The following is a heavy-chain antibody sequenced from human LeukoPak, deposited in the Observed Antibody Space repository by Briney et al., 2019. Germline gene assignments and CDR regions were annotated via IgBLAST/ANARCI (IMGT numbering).Heavy chain of an antibody. CDR3: ARETSGGFNFDY. D-gene: IGHD1-14*01. CDR2: ISSSSSYI. Sequence: GGSLRLSCAASGFTFSSYSMNWVRQAPGKGLEWVSSISSSSSYIYYADSVKGRFTISRDNAQNSLYLQMNSLRAEDTAVYYCARETSGGFNFDYWGQGTLVTVSS. J-gene: IGHJ4*02. CDR1: GFTFSSYS. V-gene: IGHV3-21*01.